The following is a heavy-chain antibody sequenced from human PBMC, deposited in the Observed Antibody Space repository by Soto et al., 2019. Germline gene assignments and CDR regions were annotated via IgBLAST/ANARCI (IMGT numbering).Heavy chain of an antibody. D-gene: IGHD3-10*01. J-gene: IGHJ4*02. CDR2: IIPIFGTA. CDR1: GGTFSTYA. Sequence: QVQLVQSGAEVKKPGSSVKVSCKASGGTFSTYAISWVRQAPGQGLEWMGGIIPIFGTADYAQKFQGRVTSTADESTSTAYMELSSLRSADTAGYYCARKSPGSGSYYIDYWGQGPLVTGSS. CDR3: ARKSPGSGSYYIDY. V-gene: IGHV1-69*12.